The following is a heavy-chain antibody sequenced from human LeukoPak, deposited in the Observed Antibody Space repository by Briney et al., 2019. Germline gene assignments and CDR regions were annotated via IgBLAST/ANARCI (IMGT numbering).Heavy chain of an antibody. CDR3: ARIAAAGKEGYYDMDV. D-gene: IGHD6-13*01. CDR2: ISAYNGNT. V-gene: IGHV1-18*01. J-gene: IGHJ6*02. Sequence: ASVKVSCKASGYTFTSYGISWVRQAPGQGLEWMGWISAYNGNTNYAQKLQGRVTMTTDTSTSTAYMELRSLRSDDTAVYYCARIAAAGKEGYYDMDVWGQGTTVTVSS. CDR1: GYTFTSYG.